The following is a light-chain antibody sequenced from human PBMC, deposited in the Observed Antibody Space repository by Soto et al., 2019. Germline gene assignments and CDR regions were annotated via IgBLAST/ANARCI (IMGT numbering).Light chain of an antibody. Sequence: EIVMTQSPATLSVSPGGRATLSCRASQSISDTLAWYQQKPGQAPRLLIYEASKRATGIPARFSGSGSGTDFTLTISSLEPEDFAVYYCQHRSNWPGFGQGTRLEIK. CDR3: QHRSNWPG. CDR2: EAS. V-gene: IGKV3-11*01. J-gene: IGKJ5*01. CDR1: QSISDT.